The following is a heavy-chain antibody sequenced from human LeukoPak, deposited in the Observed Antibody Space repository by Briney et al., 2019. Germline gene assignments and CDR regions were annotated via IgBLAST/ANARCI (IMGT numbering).Heavy chain of an antibody. CDR3: ARHLYYYASGSYYPDY. Sequence: GESLKISCKGSGYSFTSYWIGWVRQMPGKGLEWMGIIYPGDSDTRYSPSFQGQVTISADKSISTAYLQWSSLKASDTAMYYRARHLYYYASGSYYPDYWGQGTLVTVSS. CDR2: IYPGDSDT. D-gene: IGHD3-10*01. J-gene: IGHJ4*02. CDR1: GYSFTSYW. V-gene: IGHV5-51*01.